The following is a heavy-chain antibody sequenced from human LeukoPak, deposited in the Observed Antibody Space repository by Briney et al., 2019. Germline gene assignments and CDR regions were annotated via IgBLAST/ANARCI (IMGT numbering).Heavy chain of an antibody. J-gene: IGHJ4*02. CDR2: ISGSGTST. CDR1: GFTVRNTY. V-gene: IGHV3-23*01. CDR3: AKAMGPATYSFDS. Sequence: QSGGSLRLSCAASGFTVRNTYMNWVRQAPGKGLEWVSTISGSGTSTYFADSVKGRFTISRDNSKNTLSLQMNSLRAEDTAVYYCAKAMGPATYSFDSWGQGTLVTVSS.